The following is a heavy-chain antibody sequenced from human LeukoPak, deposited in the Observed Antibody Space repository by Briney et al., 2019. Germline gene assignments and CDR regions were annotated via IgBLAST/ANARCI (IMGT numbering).Heavy chain of an antibody. CDR3: AKGSRGYCSSTSCHRLT. V-gene: IGHV3-23*01. D-gene: IGHD2-2*01. Sequence: GGSLRLSCAASGFTVITNDMTWVRQAPGKGLEWVSAISGSGGSTYYAGSVKGRFTISRDNSKNTLYLQMNSLRAEDTAVHYCAKGSRGYCSSTSCHRLTWGQGTLVTVSS. CDR2: ISGSGGST. J-gene: IGHJ5*02. CDR1: GFTVITND.